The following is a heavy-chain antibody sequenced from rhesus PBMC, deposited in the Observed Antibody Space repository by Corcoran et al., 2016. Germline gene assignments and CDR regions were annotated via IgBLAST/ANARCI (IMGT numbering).Heavy chain of an antibody. CDR1: GGSISSSHW. D-gene: IGHD3-16*01. Sequence: QVQLQESGPAVVKPSETLSLTCAVSGGSISSSHWWSWIRQSPGKGLECIGGIYGSRGSTENNPSLRSRITRSKDTAKLQCSLKLSSVTAADTAVYYCAITRYYYSRRHPYLDYWGQAVLVTVTS. V-gene: IGHV4-93*01. CDR3: AITRYYYSRRHPYLDY. CDR2: IYGSRGST. J-gene: IGHJ4*01.